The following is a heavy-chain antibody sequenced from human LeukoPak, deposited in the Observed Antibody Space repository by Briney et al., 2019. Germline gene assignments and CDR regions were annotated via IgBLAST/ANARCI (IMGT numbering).Heavy chain of an antibody. CDR3: ARDLYRVVVVPHYFDY. CDR2: IKQDGSEK. J-gene: IGHJ4*02. CDR1: GFTFSSYW. V-gene: IGHV3-7*01. Sequence: GGSLRLSCAASGFTFSSYWMSWVRQAPGKGLEWVANIKQDGSEKYYVDSVKGRFTISRDNAKNSLYLQMNSLRAEDTAVYYCARDLYRVVVVPHYFDYWGQGTLVTVSS. D-gene: IGHD3-22*01.